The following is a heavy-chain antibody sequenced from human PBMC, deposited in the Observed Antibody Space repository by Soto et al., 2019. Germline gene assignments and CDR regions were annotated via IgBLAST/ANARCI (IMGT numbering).Heavy chain of an antibody. CDR3: AHRATMTIFELIIDNGIWFDP. Sequence: QINLIESGPTLVKPTQTLTLTCTFSGFSLSTSGAAVGWVRQPPGRALEWLALIYWHGDKRYNASLGNRLTITKDTSMNQVVLTLTKVDPADTATYYCAHRATMTIFELIIDNGIWFDPWGQGTRVIVSS. CDR2: IYWHGDK. V-gene: IGHV2-5*01. J-gene: IGHJ5*02. D-gene: IGHD3-3*01. CDR1: GFSLSTSGAA.